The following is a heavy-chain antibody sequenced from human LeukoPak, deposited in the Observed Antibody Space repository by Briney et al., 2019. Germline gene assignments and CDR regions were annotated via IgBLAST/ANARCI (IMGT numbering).Heavy chain of an antibody. J-gene: IGHJ4*02. Sequence: GGSLRLSCAASGFTVSSNYMSWVRQAPGKGLERVSVIYSGGSTYYADSVKGRFTISRDNSKNTLYLQINSLRAEDTAVYYCARGPAIAAAGAVFDYWGQGTLVTVSS. D-gene: IGHD6-13*01. V-gene: IGHV3-66*01. CDR2: IYSGGST. CDR1: GFTVSSNY. CDR3: ARGPAIAAAGAVFDY.